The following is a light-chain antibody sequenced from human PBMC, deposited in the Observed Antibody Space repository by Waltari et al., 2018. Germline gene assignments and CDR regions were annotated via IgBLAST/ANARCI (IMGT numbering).Light chain of an antibody. J-gene: IGKJ4*01. V-gene: IGKV3-11*01. CDR1: RSIHNH. Sequence: SCRASRSIHNHLAWNQQQPGQAPWVLISDTPYGATGISARFSGSGVGIDVNHSISSLEPEDFAVYYGQQRINWPGTFGGGTKVEIK. CDR3: QQRINWPGT. CDR2: DTP.